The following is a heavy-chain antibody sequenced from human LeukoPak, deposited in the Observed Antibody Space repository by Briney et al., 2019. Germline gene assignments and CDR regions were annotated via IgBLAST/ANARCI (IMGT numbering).Heavy chain of an antibody. Sequence: KSGPTLVKPTQTLTLTCTFTGFSLSASGVGVGWIRQPPGKALEWLALIYWDDDKRYSPSLKSRLTITKGTSKNQVVLTMTNMDPVDTATYYCAHSPGPHTAMAHFDYWGQGTLVTVSS. CDR3: AHSPGPHTAMAHFDY. CDR1: GFSLSASGVG. D-gene: IGHD5-18*01. J-gene: IGHJ4*02. CDR2: IYWDDDK. V-gene: IGHV2-5*02.